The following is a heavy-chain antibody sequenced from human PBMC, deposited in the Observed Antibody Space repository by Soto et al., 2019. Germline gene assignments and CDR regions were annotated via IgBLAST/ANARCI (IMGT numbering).Heavy chain of an antibody. CDR2: IRAYNGKK. J-gene: IGHJ4*02. CDR1: GYTFTSYG. CDR3: ARDVGQQLFDY. D-gene: IGHD6-13*01. V-gene: IGHV1-18*01. Sequence: QVQLVQSGAEVKKPGASVKVPCKASGYTFTSYGISWVRQAPGQGRERMGWIRAYNGKKKYAQKLQGRVSMTTDTTTSTAYMELRSLRSDDTAVYYCARDVGQQLFDYWGQGTLVTVSS.